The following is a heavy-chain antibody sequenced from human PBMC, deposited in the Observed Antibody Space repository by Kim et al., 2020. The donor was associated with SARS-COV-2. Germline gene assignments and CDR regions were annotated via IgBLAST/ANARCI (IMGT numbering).Heavy chain of an antibody. V-gene: IGHV4-59*13. CDR1: GGSISSYY. D-gene: IGHD6-19*01. CDR3: ARNQDSSGWYSANWYFDL. Sequence: SETLSLTCTVSGGSISSYYWRWIRQPPGKGLEWIGYIYYSGSTNYNPSLKSRVTISVDTSKNQFSLKLSSVTAADTAVYYCARNQDSSGWYSANWYFDLWGRGTLVTVSS. J-gene: IGHJ2*01. CDR2: IYYSGST.